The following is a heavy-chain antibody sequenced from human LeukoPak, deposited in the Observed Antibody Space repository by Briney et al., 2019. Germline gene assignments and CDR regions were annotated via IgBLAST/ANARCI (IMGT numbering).Heavy chain of an antibody. D-gene: IGHD3-10*02. CDR1: GFTFSIYS. CDR3: AELGITMIGGV. J-gene: IGHJ6*04. V-gene: IGHV3-21*01. CDR2: ISRSSSYI. Sequence: GGSLRLSCAASGFTFSIYSMNWVRQAPAKGLEWGSSISRSSSYIYYADSVKGRFTISRDNAKNSLYLQMNSLRGEDTAVYYCAELGITMIGGVWGKGTTVTISS.